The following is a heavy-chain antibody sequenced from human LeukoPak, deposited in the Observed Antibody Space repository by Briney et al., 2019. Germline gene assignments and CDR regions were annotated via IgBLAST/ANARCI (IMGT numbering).Heavy chain of an antibody. CDR1: GFTFSSYW. D-gene: IGHD6-19*01. V-gene: IGHV3-7*01. CDR2: IMQDGNEK. J-gene: IGHJ4*02. CDR3: ARTGGSSGWYSPALLKYYFDY. Sequence: SGGSLKLSCAASGFTFSSYWMSWVRQAPGKGLEWVANIMQDGNEKYYVDSVKGRFTISRDNAKNSLYLQMNSLRAADTAVYYCARTGGSSGWYSPALLKYYFDYWGQGTLVTVSS.